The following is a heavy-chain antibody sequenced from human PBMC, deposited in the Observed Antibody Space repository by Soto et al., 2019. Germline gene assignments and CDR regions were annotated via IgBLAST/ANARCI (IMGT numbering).Heavy chain of an antibody. Sequence: ASVKVSCKASGYTFTSYYMHWVRQAPGQGLEWMGIINPSGGSTSYAQKFQGRVTMTRDTSTSTVYMELSSLRSEDTAVYYCARAYCSGDSCYSYYYYGMDVWGQGTTVTVSS. CDR2: INPSGGST. CDR1: GYTFTSYY. V-gene: IGHV1-46*01. J-gene: IGHJ6*02. D-gene: IGHD2-15*01. CDR3: ARAYCSGDSCYSYYYYGMDV.